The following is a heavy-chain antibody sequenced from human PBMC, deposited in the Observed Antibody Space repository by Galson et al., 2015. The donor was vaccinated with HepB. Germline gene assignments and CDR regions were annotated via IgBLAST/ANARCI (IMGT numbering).Heavy chain of an antibody. CDR1: GFTVSSNY. CDR2: IYGGGST. CDR3: AKVFPEKTSGWYRQALYYFDS. J-gene: IGHJ4*02. V-gene: IGHV3-53*05. Sequence: SLRLSCAASGFTVSSNYMSWVRQAPGKGLEWVSVIYGGGSTYYADSVKGRFSISRDNSKNTLSLQMSSLRAEDTAIYFCAKVFPEKTSGWYRQALYYFDSWGQGTRVTVSS. D-gene: IGHD6-19*01.